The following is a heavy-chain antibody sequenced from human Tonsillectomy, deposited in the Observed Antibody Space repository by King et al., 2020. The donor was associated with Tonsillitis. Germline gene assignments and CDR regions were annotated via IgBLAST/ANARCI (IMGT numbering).Heavy chain of an antibody. D-gene: IGHD2-15*01. Sequence: VQLVESGGGLVKPGGSLRLSCAASGFTFSSYSMNWVRQAPGKGLEWVSSISSSSSYIYYADPVKGRFTISRDNAKNSLYLQMNSLRAEDTAVYYCAREEYCGGGSCYPIDYWGQGTLVTVSS. J-gene: IGHJ4*02. V-gene: IGHV3-21*01. CDR1: GFTFSSYS. CDR2: ISSSSSYI. CDR3: AREEYCGGGSCYPIDY.